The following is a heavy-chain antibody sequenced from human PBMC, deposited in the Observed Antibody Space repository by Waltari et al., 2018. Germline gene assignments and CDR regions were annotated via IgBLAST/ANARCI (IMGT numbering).Heavy chain of an antibody. CDR1: GFSLSTRGMR. D-gene: IGHD4-17*01. J-gene: IGHJ3*02. CDR3: ARIAYGTTATTDAFDI. V-gene: IGHV2-70*04. CDR2: IDWDDNR. Sequence: QVTLKESGPALVKPAQTLTLTCTFSGFSLSTRGMRVSWIRQPPGKALEWLARIDWDDNRFYSTFRKSRLTISKETSKNQVVLTMTNMDPVDTGTYYCARIAYGTTATTDAFDIWGQGTMVTVSS.